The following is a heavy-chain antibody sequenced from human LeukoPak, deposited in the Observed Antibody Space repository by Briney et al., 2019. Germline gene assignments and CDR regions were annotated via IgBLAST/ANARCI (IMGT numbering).Heavy chain of an antibody. CDR2: IYYSGST. CDR3: ARVPYGDYGCYYYGMDV. D-gene: IGHD4-17*01. J-gene: IGHJ6*02. Sequence: PSETLSLTCTVSGGSISSSSYYWGWIRQPPGKGLEWIGSIYYSGSTYYNPSLKSRVTISVDTSKNQFSLKLSSVTAADTAVYYCARVPYGDYGCYYYGMDVWGQGTTVTVSS. V-gene: IGHV4-39*07. CDR1: GGSISSSSYY.